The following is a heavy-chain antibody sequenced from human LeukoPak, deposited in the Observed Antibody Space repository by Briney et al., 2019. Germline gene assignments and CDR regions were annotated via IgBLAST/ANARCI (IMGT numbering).Heavy chain of an antibody. D-gene: IGHD3-22*01. V-gene: IGHV3-30*03. CDR1: GFTFSSYG. CDR3: ARGYDSSGYHNPLHY. Sequence: GGSLRLSCAASGFTFSSYGMHWVRQAPGKGLEWVAVISYDGSNKYYADSVKGRFTISRDNSKNTLYLQMNSLRAEDTAVYYCARGYDSSGYHNPLHYWGQGTLVTVSS. CDR2: ISYDGSNK. J-gene: IGHJ4*02.